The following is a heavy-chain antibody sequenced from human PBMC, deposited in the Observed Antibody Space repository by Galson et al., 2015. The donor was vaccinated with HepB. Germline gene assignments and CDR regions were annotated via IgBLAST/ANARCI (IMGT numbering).Heavy chain of an antibody. Sequence: SVKVSCKASGYTFTSYYMHWVRQAPGQGLEWMGIINPSGGSTSYAQKLQGRVTMTRDTSTSTVYMELSSLRSEDTAVYYCARGGGEMATNYYYYGMDVWGQGTTVTVSS. CDR1: GYTFTSYY. V-gene: IGHV1-46*04. CDR2: INPSGGST. D-gene: IGHD5-24*01. J-gene: IGHJ6*02. CDR3: ARGGGEMATNYYYYGMDV.